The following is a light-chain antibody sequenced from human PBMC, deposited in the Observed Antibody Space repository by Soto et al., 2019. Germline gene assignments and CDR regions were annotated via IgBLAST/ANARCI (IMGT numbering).Light chain of an antibody. Sequence: AIQMTQSPSSLPASVGDRVTITCRASQGIRNDLGWYQQKPGKAPKLLIYAASSLQSGVPSRFSGSGSDTDFTLTISSLQPEDFATYYCLQDYIYPWTFGQGTKVEIK. CDR3: LQDYIYPWT. CDR2: AAS. CDR1: QGIRND. J-gene: IGKJ1*01. V-gene: IGKV1-6*01.